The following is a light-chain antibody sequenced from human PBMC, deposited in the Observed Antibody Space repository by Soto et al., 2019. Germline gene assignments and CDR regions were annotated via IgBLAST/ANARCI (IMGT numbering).Light chain of an antibody. CDR1: QRVTNNF. Sequence: EIVLTQSPGTLSLSPGERATLSCRASQRVTNNFLAWYQQKPGQAPRLLIYGASTRAAGVPDRFSGSGSGTDFTLTITRLEPEDFAVYYCQQYGRSPLLYTFGQGTKLGVK. CDR3: QQYGRSPLLYT. CDR2: GAS. V-gene: IGKV3-20*01. J-gene: IGKJ2*01.